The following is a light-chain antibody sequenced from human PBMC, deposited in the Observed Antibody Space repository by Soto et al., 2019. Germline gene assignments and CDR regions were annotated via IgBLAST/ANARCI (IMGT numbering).Light chain of an antibody. V-gene: IGLV1-51*01. CDR3: GKWDSRMSSYI. CDR2: DNN. J-gene: IGLJ1*01. Sequence: QSVLTQPPSVSAAPRQKVTISCSGGSSNIGNNDVSWYQQLPGTAPKLLIYDNNKRPSGIPDRFSGSKSGTSATLGITGLQTGDEADYYCGKWDSRMSSYIFGSGTKVTVL. CDR1: SSNIGNND.